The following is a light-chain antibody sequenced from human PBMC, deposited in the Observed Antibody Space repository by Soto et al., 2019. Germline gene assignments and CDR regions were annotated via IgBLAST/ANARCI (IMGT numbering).Light chain of an antibody. J-gene: IGKJ1*01. V-gene: IGKV1-5*03. Sequence: DIQMTQSPATLAASLGDRVTITCRASQSISNWLAWYQQKPGKAPKLLIYKASSLGSGVPSRFSGSGSGTEFTLTISSLQPDDFATYYCQQYNSYWTFGQGTKVDIK. CDR2: KAS. CDR3: QQYNSYWT. CDR1: QSISNW.